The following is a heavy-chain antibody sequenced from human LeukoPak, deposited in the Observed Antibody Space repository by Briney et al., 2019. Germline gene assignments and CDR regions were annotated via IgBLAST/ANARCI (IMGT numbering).Heavy chain of an antibody. CDR1: GFTFSDYS. Sequence: GRSLRLSCGASGFTFSDYSMNWVRQAPGKGLAWVATITSAGGYTYYADSVKGRFTISRDNAQNSLFLQMNSLRAEDTAVYFCATSGGFVLPNAITGNWYMDVWGRGTSVTVSS. CDR3: ATSGGFVLPNAITGNWYMDV. CDR2: ITSAGGYT. D-gene: IGHD2-21*01. J-gene: IGHJ6*03. V-gene: IGHV3-21*01.